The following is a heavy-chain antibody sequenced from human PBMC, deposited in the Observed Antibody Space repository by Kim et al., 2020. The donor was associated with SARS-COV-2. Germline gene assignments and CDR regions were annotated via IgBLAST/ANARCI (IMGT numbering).Heavy chain of an antibody. CDR1: GFTFDDYA. J-gene: IGHJ6*02. V-gene: IGHV3-9*01. CDR2: ISWNSGSI. D-gene: IGHD3-9*01. CDR3: AKTFEDYYYGMDV. Sequence: GGSLRLSCAASGFTFDDYAMHWVRQAPGKGLEWVSGISWNSGSIGYAYSVKGRFTISRDNAKNSLYLQMNSLRAEDTALYYCAKTFEDYYYGMDVWGQGT.